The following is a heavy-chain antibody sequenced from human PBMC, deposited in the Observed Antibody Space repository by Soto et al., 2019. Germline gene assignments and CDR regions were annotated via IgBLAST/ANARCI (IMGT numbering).Heavy chain of an antibody. CDR1: GFTFSTYA. CDR3: AHGLSDYYGDNVVIDY. Sequence: EVQLSESGGGLVQPGGSLRLSCAASGFTFSTYAMSWLRQAPGKGLEWVSAISGSGGSTYYADSVKGRFTISSYHTKNTLYLHITRLRAQDTAAYYCAHGLSDYYGDNVVIDYRGQGALVTAAS. J-gene: IGHJ4*02. CDR2: ISGSGGST. V-gene: IGHV3-23*01. D-gene: IGHD4-17*01.